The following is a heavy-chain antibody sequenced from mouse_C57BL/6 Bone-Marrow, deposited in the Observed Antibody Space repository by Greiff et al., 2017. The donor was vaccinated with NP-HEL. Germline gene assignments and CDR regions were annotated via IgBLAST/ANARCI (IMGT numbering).Heavy chain of an antibody. CDR3: ARDRGVFYDG. J-gene: IGHJ4*01. D-gene: IGHD2-3*01. V-gene: IGHV5-16*01. Sequence: EVKLMESEGGLVQPGSSMKLSCTASGFTFSDYYMAWVRQVPEKGLEWVANINYDGSSTYYLDSLKSRFIISRDNAKNILYLQMSSLKSEDTATYYCARDRGVFYDGWGQGTSVTVSS. CDR2: INYDGSST. CDR1: GFTFSDYY.